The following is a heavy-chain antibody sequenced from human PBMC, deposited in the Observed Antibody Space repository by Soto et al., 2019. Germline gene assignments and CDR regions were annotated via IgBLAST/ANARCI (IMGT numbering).Heavy chain of an antibody. CDR3: ARVTDVASFDY. J-gene: IGHJ4*02. Sequence: PGGSLRLSCAASGFTFSSYDMHWVRQATGKGLEWVSAIGTAGDTYYPGSVKGRFTISRENAKNSLYLQMNSLRAGDTAVYYCARVTDVASFDYWGQGTLVTVSS. CDR1: GFTFSSYD. CDR2: IGTAGDT. D-gene: IGHD2-15*01. V-gene: IGHV3-13*01.